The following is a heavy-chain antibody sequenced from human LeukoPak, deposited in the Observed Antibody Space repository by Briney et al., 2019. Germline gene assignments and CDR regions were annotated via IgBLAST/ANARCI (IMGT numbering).Heavy chain of an antibody. CDR3: PQWVDRVGFDY. D-gene: IGHD6-19*01. J-gene: IGHJ4*02. V-gene: IGHV3-64D*06. CDR2: INSNGGTR. CDR1: GFTFSRYV. Sequence: GGSLRLSRSASGFTFSRYVMHWVRQAPGKGLEYLSSINSNGGTRYYADSVKGRFTISRDNSKNTVYLQMSSLRAEDTAVCYCPQWVDRVGFDYWGQGTLVTVSS.